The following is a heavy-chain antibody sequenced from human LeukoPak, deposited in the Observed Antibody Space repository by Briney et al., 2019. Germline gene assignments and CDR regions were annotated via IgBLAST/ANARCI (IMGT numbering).Heavy chain of an antibody. Sequence: GGSLRLSCAASGFTLSNYWMHWVRQAPGKGLVWVSRINSDGSTTTYADSVKGRFTISRDNAKNTLYLQMNSLRAEDTAVYYCARGEDGLAYFDYWGQGTLVTVSS. J-gene: IGHJ4*02. D-gene: IGHD5-24*01. V-gene: IGHV3-74*01. CDR1: GFTLSNYW. CDR3: ARGEDGLAYFDY. CDR2: INSDGSTT.